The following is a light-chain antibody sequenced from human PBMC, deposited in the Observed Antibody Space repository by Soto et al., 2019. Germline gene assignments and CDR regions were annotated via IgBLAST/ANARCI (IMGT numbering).Light chain of an antibody. Sequence: IVLTQSPCTLSLSPGERATLSCRSSERLSSVYLAWYQQKPGQAPRLLIYGASTRATGTPARFSGSGSGTEFTLTISSLQSEDFAVYYCQQYNNWPRTFGQGTKVDIK. CDR1: ERLSSVY. CDR2: GAS. CDR3: QQYNNWPRT. J-gene: IGKJ1*01. V-gene: IGKV3-15*01.